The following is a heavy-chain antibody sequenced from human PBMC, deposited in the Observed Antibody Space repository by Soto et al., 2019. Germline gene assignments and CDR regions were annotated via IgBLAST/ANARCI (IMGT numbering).Heavy chain of an antibody. CDR1: GGTFSSYA. Sequence: SVKVSCKASGGTFSSYAISWVRQAPGQGLEWMGGIIPIFGTANYAQKFQGRVTITADESTSTAYMELSSLRSADTAVYYCARGKIAVAGPHYYYGMDVWGQGTTVTVSS. CDR2: IIPIFGTA. D-gene: IGHD6-19*01. CDR3: ARGKIAVAGPHYYYGMDV. J-gene: IGHJ6*02. V-gene: IGHV1-69*13.